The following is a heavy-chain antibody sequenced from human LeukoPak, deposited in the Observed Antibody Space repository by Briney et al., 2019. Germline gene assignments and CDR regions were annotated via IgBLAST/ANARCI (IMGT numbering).Heavy chain of an antibody. J-gene: IGHJ6*02. Sequence: GGSLRLSCAASGFTFSSYWMHWVRQAPGKGLVWVASINHNGNVNYYVDSVKGRFTISRDNAKNSLYLQMSNLRAEDTAVYFCARGGGLDVWGQGATVTVSS. D-gene: IGHD3-16*01. CDR1: GFTFSSYW. CDR2: INHNGNVN. V-gene: IGHV3-7*03. CDR3: ARGGGLDV.